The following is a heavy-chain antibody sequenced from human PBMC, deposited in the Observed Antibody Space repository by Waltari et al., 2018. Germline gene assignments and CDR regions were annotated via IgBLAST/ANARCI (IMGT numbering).Heavy chain of an antibody. J-gene: IGHJ3*02. Sequence: EVRLVESGGGLVRPGESLRLSCAASGFTFSYYTMNWVRQAPGKGPEWISFITSDGTHTTYADSVKGRFTISIDNSKNTLFLQMNSLRAEDTAVYYCAKHVSSWPYDAFDIWGQGTMVTVSS. CDR2: ITSDGTHT. D-gene: IGHD6-13*01. V-gene: IGHV3-21*06. CDR3: AKHVSSWPYDAFDI. CDR1: GFTFSYYT.